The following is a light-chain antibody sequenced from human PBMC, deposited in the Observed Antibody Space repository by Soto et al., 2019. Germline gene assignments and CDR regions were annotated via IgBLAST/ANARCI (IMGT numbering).Light chain of an antibody. J-gene: IGKJ1*01. CDR1: QTISSW. CDR2: KAS. CDR3: QQYSTYSRT. V-gene: IGKV1-5*03. Sequence: DIQMTQSPSTLSGSVGDRVTITCRASQTISSWLAWYQQKPGKAPKLLIYKASTLEGGVPSRFSGSGSGTEFTLTISSLQPDDFATFYCQQYSTYSRTFGQGTKVDIK.